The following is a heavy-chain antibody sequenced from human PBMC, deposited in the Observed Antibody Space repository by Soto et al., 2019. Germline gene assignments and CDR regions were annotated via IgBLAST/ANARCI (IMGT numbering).Heavy chain of an antibody. D-gene: IGHD3-9*01. CDR1: GFTFNTYW. Sequence: GGSLRLSCAASGFTFNTYWMSWVRQAPGKGLEWVANIKPDGSEKWYVDSVKGRFTISRDNAKNSLYLQMNSLRAEDTAVYYCAMAGYYDILTGYYSDAFDIWGQGTMVTVSS. J-gene: IGHJ3*02. CDR2: IKPDGSEK. CDR3: AMAGYYDILTGYYSDAFDI. V-gene: IGHV3-7*05.